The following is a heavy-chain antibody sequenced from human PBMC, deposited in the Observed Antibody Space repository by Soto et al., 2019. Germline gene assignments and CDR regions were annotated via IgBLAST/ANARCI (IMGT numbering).Heavy chain of an antibody. CDR3: ATWFGAFDY. J-gene: IGHJ4*02. D-gene: IGHD3-10*01. Sequence: QVQLVESGGGVVQPGRSLRLSCAASGFTFSSYGMHWVRQAPGKGLECVAVISYDGSNKYYADSVKGRFTISRDNTQNTLYLQINSLRAQDTAVYYSATWFGAFDYCGQRTLVTVSA. V-gene: IGHV3-30*03. CDR2: ISYDGSNK. CDR1: GFTFSSYG.